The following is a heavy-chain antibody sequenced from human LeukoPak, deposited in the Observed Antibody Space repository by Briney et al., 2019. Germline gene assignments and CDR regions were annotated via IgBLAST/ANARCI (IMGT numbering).Heavy chain of an antibody. CDR2: IYTSGST. CDR3: ASGPSTPFDAFDI. J-gene: IGHJ3*02. V-gene: IGHV4-4*07. CDR1: GGSVSSYY. Sequence: SETMSLTCTVSGGSVSSYYWSWIRQPAGKGLEWIGRIYTSGSTNYNPSLKSRVTMSVDTSKNQFSPKLRFVTAADTAVYYCASGPSTPFDAFDIWGQGTMVTVSS.